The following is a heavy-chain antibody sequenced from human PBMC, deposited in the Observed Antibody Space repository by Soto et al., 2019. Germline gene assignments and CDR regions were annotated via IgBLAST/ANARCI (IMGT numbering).Heavy chain of an antibody. Sequence: QVQLVQSGAEVKKVGSSVKVSCKGSGGTFSSSAMSWMRQAPGQGLEWMGGITATFGAVNYAQKFQGRLTITADEFTDTAYMELSSLSSGDSAVYYFAIDRRTSSLWFDPWGQGTLVSVSS. CDR3: AIDRRTSSLWFDP. J-gene: IGHJ5*02. CDR2: ITATFGAV. CDR1: GGTFSSSA. D-gene: IGHD6-6*01. V-gene: IGHV1-69*12.